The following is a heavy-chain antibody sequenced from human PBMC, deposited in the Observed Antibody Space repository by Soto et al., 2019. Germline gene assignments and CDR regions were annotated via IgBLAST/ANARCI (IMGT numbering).Heavy chain of an antibody. Sequence: GGSLRLSCAASGFTFSSYSMNWVRQAPGKGLEWVSSISSSSSYIYYADSVKGRFTISRDNAKNSLYLQMNSLRAEDTAVYYCARDRPTYSSGWYGYGMDVWGQGTTVTVSS. V-gene: IGHV3-21*01. D-gene: IGHD6-19*01. CDR1: GFTFSSYS. CDR3: ARDRPTYSSGWYGYGMDV. J-gene: IGHJ6*02. CDR2: ISSSSSYI.